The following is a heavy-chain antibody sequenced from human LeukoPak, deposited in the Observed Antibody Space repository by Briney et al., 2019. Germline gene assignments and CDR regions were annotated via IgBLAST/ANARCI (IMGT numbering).Heavy chain of an antibody. Sequence: QPGGSLRLSCAASGFTFSSYWRSWVRQAPGKGLEWVANIRQDGSEKYYVDSVKGRFTISRDNAKNSLYLQMNSLRAEDTAVYYCARDYYDGSGSPSDYWGQGTLVTVSS. CDR2: IRQDGSEK. CDR3: ARDYYDGSGSPSDY. D-gene: IGHD3-22*01. CDR1: GFTFSSYW. J-gene: IGHJ4*02. V-gene: IGHV3-7*01.